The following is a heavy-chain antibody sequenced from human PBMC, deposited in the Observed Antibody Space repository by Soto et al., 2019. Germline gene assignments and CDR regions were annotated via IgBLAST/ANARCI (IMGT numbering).Heavy chain of an antibody. D-gene: IGHD3-16*01. CDR3: AKDVWGQLGNADY. CDR2: ISGSGGST. J-gene: IGHJ4*02. CDR1: GFTFSSYA. Sequence: EVQLLESGGGLVQPGGSLRLSCAASGFTFSSYAMSWVRQAPGKGLEWVSAISGSGGSTYYADSVKGRFTISRDNSKNALYLQMNSLRAEDTAVYYCAKDVWGQLGNADYWGQGTLVTVAS. V-gene: IGHV3-23*01.